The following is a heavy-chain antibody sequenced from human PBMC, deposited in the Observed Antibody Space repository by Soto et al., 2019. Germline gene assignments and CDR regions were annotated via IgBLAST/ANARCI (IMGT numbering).Heavy chain of an antibody. CDR2: ISGSGGST. CDR1: GLNFSSYA. D-gene: IGHD3-10*01. CDR3: AKAKSYGSGGYYYYYYMDV. V-gene: IGHV3-23*01. J-gene: IGHJ6*03. Sequence: GGSQRLPCAASGLNFSSYAISWVRQAPGKGLEWVSAISGSGGSTYYADSVKGRFTVSRDNSKNTLYLQMNSLRAEDTAVYYCAKAKSYGSGGYYYYYYMDVWGKGTTVTVSS.